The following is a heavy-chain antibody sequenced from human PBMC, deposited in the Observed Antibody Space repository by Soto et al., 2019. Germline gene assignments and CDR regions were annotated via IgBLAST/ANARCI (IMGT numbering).Heavy chain of an antibody. D-gene: IGHD6-13*01. CDR1: GFTFSSYA. J-gene: IGHJ3*02. V-gene: IGHV3-23*01. Sequence: GGSLRLSCAASGFTFSSYAMSWVRQAPGKGLEWVSAISGSGGSTYYADSVKGRFTISRDNSKNTLYLQMNSLRAEDTAVYYCARHLWVGSSWYLGAFDIWGQGTMVTVSS. CDR2: ISGSGGST. CDR3: ARHLWVGSSWYLGAFDI.